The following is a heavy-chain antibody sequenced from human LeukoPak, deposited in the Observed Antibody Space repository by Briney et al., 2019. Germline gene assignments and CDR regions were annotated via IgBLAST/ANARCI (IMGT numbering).Heavy chain of an antibody. CDR3: ARGYGAVALLDY. CDR2: IYYSGST. CDR1: GGSISSSSYY. Sequence: SETLSLTCTVSGGSISSSSYYWGWIRQPPGKGLEWIGSIYYSGSTYYNPSLKSRVTISVDTSKNQFSLKLSSVTAADTAVYYCARGYGAVALLDYWGQGTLVTVSS. J-gene: IGHJ4*02. D-gene: IGHD6-19*01. V-gene: IGHV4-39*01.